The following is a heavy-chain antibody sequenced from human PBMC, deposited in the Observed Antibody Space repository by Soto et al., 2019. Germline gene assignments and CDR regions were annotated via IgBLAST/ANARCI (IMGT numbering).Heavy chain of an antibody. CDR1: GFTFSNAW. J-gene: IGHJ6*02. V-gene: IGHV3-15*01. D-gene: IGHD2-15*01. CDR3: TTPNECSGGSCYYYYYGMDV. Sequence: GGSLRLSCAASGFTFSNAWMSWVRQAPGKGLEWVGRIKSKTDGGTTDYAAPVKGRFTISRDDSKNTLYLQMNSLKTEDPAVYYCTTPNECSGGSCYYYYYGMDVWGQGTTVTVSS. CDR2: IKSKTDGGTT.